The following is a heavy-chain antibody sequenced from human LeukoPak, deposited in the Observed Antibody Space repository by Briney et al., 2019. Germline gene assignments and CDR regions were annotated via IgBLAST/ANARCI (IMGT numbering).Heavy chain of an antibody. Sequence: QPGRSLRLSCAASGFTFSSYAMHWVRQAPGKGLEWVALIWYDGSNKYYADSVKGRFAISRDNSKNTLYLQMNSLRAEDTAVYYCAKGGDTRIFEGEYWGQGTLVTVSS. CDR1: GFTFSSYA. J-gene: IGHJ4*02. V-gene: IGHV3-33*08. CDR3: AKGGDTRIFEGEY. CDR2: IWYDGSNK. D-gene: IGHD3-16*01.